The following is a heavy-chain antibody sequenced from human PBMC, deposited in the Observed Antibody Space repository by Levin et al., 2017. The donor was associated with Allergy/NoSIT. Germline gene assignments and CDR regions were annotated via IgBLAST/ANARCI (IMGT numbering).Heavy chain of an antibody. CDR3: ARGTYQYNAGWYEEDYLDF. J-gene: IGHJ4*02. CDR2: IIPIFGTA. D-gene: IGHD6-19*01. Sequence: SVKVSCKASGGTLRNYAISWVRQAPGQGLEWMGGIIPIFGTANYAQKFQGRVTLTADESMSTAYMELSSLRSEDTAVYYCARGTYQYNAGWYEEDYLDFWGQGILVTVSS. V-gene: IGHV1-69*13. CDR1: GGTLRNYA.